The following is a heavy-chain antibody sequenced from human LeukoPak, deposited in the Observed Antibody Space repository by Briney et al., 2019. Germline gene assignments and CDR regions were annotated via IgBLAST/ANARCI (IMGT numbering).Heavy chain of an antibody. CDR1: GGSISSYY. J-gene: IGHJ5*02. Sequence: SETLSLTCTVSGGSISSYYWSWIRQPAGKGLEWIGRIYTSGSTNYNPSLKSRVTMSVDTSKNQFSLKLSSVTAADTAVYYCARESYYCGSGSYSTPNWFDPWGQGTLVTVSS. D-gene: IGHD3-10*01. CDR3: ARESYYCGSGSYSTPNWFDP. V-gene: IGHV4-4*07. CDR2: IYTSGST.